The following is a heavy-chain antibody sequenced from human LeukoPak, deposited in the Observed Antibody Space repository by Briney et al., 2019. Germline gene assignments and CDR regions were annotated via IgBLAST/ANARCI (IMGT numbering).Heavy chain of an antibody. J-gene: IGHJ4*02. V-gene: IGHV1-2*02. D-gene: IGHD6-13*01. CDR3: ARVAAAGTAPKHDNSAYYFDY. Sequence: ASVKVSCKASGYTFTGYYMHWVRQAPGQGLEWMGWNNPNSGGTNYAKKFQGRVTMTRDTSISTAYMELSRLRSDDTAVYYCARVAAAGTAPKHDNSAYYFDYWGQGTLVTVSS. CDR1: GYTFTGYY. CDR2: NNPNSGGT.